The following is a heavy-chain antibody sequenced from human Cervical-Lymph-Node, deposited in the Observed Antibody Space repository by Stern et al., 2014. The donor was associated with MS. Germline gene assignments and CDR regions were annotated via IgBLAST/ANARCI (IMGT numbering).Heavy chain of an antibody. V-gene: IGHV4-31*03. CDR3: ARQPTSRDKDYYYGMDV. CDR1: GGSISSGGYY. J-gene: IGHJ6*02. CDR2: IYYSGST. Sequence: QLQLQESGPGLVKPSQTLSLTCTVSGGSISSGGYYWSWIRQHPGKGLEWIGYIYYSGSTYYNPSLKSRVTISVDTSKNQFSLKLSSVTAADTAVYYCARQPTSRDKDYYYGMDVWGQGTTVTVSS. D-gene: IGHD5-24*01.